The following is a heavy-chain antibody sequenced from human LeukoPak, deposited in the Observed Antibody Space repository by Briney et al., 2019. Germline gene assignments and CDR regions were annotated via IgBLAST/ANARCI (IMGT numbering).Heavy chain of an antibody. D-gene: IGHD2-15*01. CDR2: INHSGST. V-gene: IGHV4-4*02. CDR1: GGSISSSNW. CDR3: ARFLTGYRINWFDP. Sequence: SETLSLTCAVSGGSISSSNWWSWVRQPPGKGLEWIGEINHSGSTNYNPSLKSRVTISVDTSKNQFSLKLSSVTAADTAVYYCARFLTGYRINWFDPWGQGTLVTVSS. J-gene: IGHJ5*02.